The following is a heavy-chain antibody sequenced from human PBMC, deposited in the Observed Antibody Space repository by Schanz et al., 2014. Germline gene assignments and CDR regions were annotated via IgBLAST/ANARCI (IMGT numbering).Heavy chain of an antibody. CDR2: LSSSGLYT. J-gene: IGHJ6*02. Sequence: EVQLLESGGGLVQPGGSLRLSCAASGFTFSSYTMNWVRQAPGKGLEWVSSLSSSGLYTFYADLAGGRFTISRDNGETSVYLQINSLRVEDTAVYYCARFLARYQYYGVDVWGQGTTVIVSS. V-gene: IGHV3-21*04. CDR3: ARFLARYQYYGVDV. CDR1: GFTFSSYT. D-gene: IGHD3-3*01.